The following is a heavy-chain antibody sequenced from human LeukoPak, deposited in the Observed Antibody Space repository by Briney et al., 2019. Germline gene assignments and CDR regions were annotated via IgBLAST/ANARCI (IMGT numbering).Heavy chain of an antibody. V-gene: IGHV1-2*02. CDR3: ARFSGSSYFDY. D-gene: IGHD1-26*01. J-gene: IGHJ4*02. CDR2: IYPNSGGT. CDR1: GYTFSGYF. Sequence: GASVKVSCRASGYTFSGYFMHWVRQAPGQGLEWMGWIYPNSGGTKYAQKFQGRVTMTRDTSISTIYMELSSLRSDDTAVYYCARFSGSSYFDYWGQGTLVTVPS.